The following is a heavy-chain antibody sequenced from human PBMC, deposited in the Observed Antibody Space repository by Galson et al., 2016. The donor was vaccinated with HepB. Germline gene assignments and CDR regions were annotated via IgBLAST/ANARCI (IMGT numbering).Heavy chain of an antibody. CDR3: AKERLVRRIVDH. J-gene: IGHJ4*02. V-gene: IGHV3-23*01. CDR1: GFVFSNFG. D-gene: IGHD1-1*01. CDR2: ISTKRTT. Sequence: SLRLSCAASGFVFSNFGLSWVRQAPGKGLEWVASISTKRTTYYSDSVLGRFTISRDNSDNTLYLQMNCLRAEDKAVYYCAKERLVRRIVDHWGQGTLLTVSS.